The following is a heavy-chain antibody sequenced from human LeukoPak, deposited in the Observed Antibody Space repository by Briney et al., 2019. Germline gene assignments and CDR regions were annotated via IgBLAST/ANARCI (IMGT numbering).Heavy chain of an antibody. CDR1: GYTFTNYG. Sequence: ASGKVSCKASGYTFTNYGISWVRQAPGQGLEWMGWISTYNGNSNYAQKLQDRVTMTTDTSTATAYLDLRNLRSDDTAVYYCARAGGWAREDYKGDAFDIWGQGTIVTVSS. V-gene: IGHV1-18*01. D-gene: IGHD6-19*01. CDR2: ISTYNGNS. J-gene: IGHJ3*02. CDR3: ARAGGWAREDYKGDAFDI.